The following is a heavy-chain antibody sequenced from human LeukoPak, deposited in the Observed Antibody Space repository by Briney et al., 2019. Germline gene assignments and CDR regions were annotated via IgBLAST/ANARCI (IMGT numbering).Heavy chain of an antibody. V-gene: IGHV3-7*01. Sequence: GGSLRLSCAASGFTVSSNYMSWVRQAPGKGLQWVANIKQDGSEKYYVGSVKGRFTISRDNAKNSLYLQMNSLRVEDTAVYYCARELFGIGDLHYGMDVWGQGTAVTVSS. CDR1: GFTVSSNY. J-gene: IGHJ6*02. CDR3: ARELFGIGDLHYGMDV. D-gene: IGHD3-10*01. CDR2: IKQDGSEK.